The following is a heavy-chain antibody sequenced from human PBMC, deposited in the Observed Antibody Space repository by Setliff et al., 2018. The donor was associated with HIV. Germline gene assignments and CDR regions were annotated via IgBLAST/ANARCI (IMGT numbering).Heavy chain of an antibody. CDR1: GGSISSGDYY. V-gene: IGHV4-30-4*08. CDR2: IYDSEST. Sequence: PSETLSLTCTVSGGSISSGDYYWSWIRQPPGKGLEWIGNIYDSESTYYNPSLKSRVTISVDTSKNHFSLKLNSVTAADTAIYYCARENGWLFGWFDPWGQGTPVTVSS. CDR3: ARENGWLFGWFDP. J-gene: IGHJ5*02. D-gene: IGHD3-22*01.